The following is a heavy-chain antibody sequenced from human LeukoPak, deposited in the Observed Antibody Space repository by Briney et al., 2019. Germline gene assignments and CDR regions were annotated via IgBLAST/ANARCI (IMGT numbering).Heavy chain of an antibody. V-gene: IGHV3-48*02. J-gene: IGHJ4*02. Sequence: PGGSLRLSCAASGFTFSSYSMNWVRQAPGKGLVWVSYISSSSSTIYYADSVKGRFTISRDNAKNSLYLQMSSLRDEDTAVYYCARGGTSSSLAYWGQGTLVTVSS. CDR1: GFTFSSYS. D-gene: IGHD4-23*01. CDR3: ARGGTSSSLAY. CDR2: ISSSSSTI.